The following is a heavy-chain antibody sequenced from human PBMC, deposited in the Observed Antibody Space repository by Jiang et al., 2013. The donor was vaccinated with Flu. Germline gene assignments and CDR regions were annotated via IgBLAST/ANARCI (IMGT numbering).Heavy chain of an antibody. CDR2: TIPILQIT. D-gene: IGHD6-19*01. Sequence: SGAEVKKPGSSVKVSCKASGGTFSSYAINWVRQAPGQGLEWMGRTIPILQITNYTQKFQDRVTFTADKSTSTAYMELSSLSFEDAAVYYCARVGVTYSSGWNWFDPWGQGTLVTVSS. V-gene: IGHV1-69*04. CDR1: GGTFSSYA. J-gene: IGHJ5*02. CDR3: ARVGVTYSSGWNWFDP.